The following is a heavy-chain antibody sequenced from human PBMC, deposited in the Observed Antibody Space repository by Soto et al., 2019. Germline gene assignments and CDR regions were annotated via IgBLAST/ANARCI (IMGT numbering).Heavy chain of an antibody. CDR2: IYTSGST. CDR3: ARDLRRLDGYYHGWFDP. CDR1: GGSISSYY. V-gene: IGHV4-4*07. J-gene: IGHJ5*02. D-gene: IGHD3-22*01. Sequence: PSETLSLTCTVSGGSISSYYWSWIRQPAGKGLEWIGRIYTSGSTNYNPSLKSRVTMSVDTSKNQFSLKLSSVTAADTAVYYCARDLRRLDGYYHGWFDPWGQGTLVTVSS.